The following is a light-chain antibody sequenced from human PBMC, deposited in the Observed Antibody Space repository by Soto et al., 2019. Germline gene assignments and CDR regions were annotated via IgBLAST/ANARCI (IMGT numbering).Light chain of an antibody. J-gene: IGKJ5*01. CDR3: QQTNTFPST. CDR1: QGIDSW. V-gene: IGKV1D-12*01. Sequence: DIQMTQSPSSVSASVGDRVTITCRASQGIDSWLAWYQHKPGKAPKLLIYAASNLQGGVPSRFSGSGSGTDFALTINSLQPEDFATYYCQQTNTFPSTFGQGTRLEI. CDR2: AAS.